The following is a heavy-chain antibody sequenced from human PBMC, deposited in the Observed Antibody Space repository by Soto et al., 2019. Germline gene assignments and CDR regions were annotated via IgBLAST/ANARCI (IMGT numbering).Heavy chain of an antibody. CDR1: GYTFTGYY. CDR2: INPNSGGT. D-gene: IGHD4-17*01. Sequence: ASVKVSCKASGYTFTGYYMHWVRQAPGQGLEWMGWINPNSGGTNYAQKFQGWVTMTRDTSISTAYMGLSRLRSDDKAVYYCARDHTPYGNYARYYYYGMDVCGQGTTVTVSS. CDR3: ARDHTPYGNYARYYYYGMDV. J-gene: IGHJ6*02. V-gene: IGHV1-2*04.